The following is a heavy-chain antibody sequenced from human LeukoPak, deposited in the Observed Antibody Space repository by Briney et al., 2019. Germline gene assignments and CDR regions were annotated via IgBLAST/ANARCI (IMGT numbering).Heavy chain of an antibody. CDR3: AREPQYYYDSSGYYSVNWFDP. D-gene: IGHD3-22*01. V-gene: IGHV4-34*01. CDR2: INHSGST. J-gene: IGHJ5*02. Sequence: SETLSLTCAVYGGSFSGYYWSWIRQPPGKGLEWIGEINHSGSTNYNPSLKSRVTISVHTSKNQFSLKLSSVTAADTAVYYCAREPQYYYDSSGYYSVNWFDPWGQGTLVTVSS. CDR1: GGSFSGYY.